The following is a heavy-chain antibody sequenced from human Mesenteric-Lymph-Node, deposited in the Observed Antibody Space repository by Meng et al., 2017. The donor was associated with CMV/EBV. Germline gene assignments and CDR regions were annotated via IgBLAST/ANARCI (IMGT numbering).Heavy chain of an antibody. Sequence: ASVKVSCKASGYTFTSYDINWVRQATGQGREWMGWMNPNSGNTGYAQKFQGRVTITRNTSISTAYMELSSLRSEDTAVYYCARGKFVPAGVPLWYYGMDVWGQGTTVTVSS. CDR1: GYTFTSYD. CDR2: MNPNSGNT. CDR3: ARGKFVPAGVPLWYYGMDV. V-gene: IGHV1-8*03. D-gene: IGHD2-2*01. J-gene: IGHJ6*02.